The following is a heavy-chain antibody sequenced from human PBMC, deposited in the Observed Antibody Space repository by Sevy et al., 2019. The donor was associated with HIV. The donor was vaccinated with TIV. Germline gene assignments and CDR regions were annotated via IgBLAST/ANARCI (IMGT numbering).Heavy chain of an antibody. CDR1: GYTFTAYS. J-gene: IGHJ1*01. V-gene: IGHV1-18*01. D-gene: IGHD3-22*01. CDR3: ARLSTYHSDSSGSNKYFQH. Sequence: ASVKVSCKASGYTFTAYSISWVRQAPGQGLEWMGCIGTYSGQRNYAQKIQGRLTMTTDTSTSTAYMELRSLRSDDTAVYYCARLSTYHSDSSGSNKYFQHWGQGTLVTVSS. CDR2: IGTYSGQR.